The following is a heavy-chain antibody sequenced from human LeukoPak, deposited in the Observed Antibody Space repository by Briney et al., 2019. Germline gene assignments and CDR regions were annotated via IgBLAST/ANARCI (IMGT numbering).Heavy chain of an antibody. CDR3: ARDPDSYGRYYFDY. D-gene: IGHD5-18*01. CDR1: GFTFSSYS. CDR2: ISSSSSYI. Sequence: GGSLRLSCAASGFTFSSYSMNWVRQAPGKGLEWVSSISSSSSYIYYADSVKGRFTISRDNAKNSLYLQMNSLRAEDTAVYYCARDPDSYGRYYFDYWGQGTLVTVSS. J-gene: IGHJ4*02. V-gene: IGHV3-21*01.